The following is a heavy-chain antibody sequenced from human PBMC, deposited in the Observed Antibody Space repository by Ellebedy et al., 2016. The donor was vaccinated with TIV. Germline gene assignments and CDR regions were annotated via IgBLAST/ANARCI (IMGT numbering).Heavy chain of an antibody. CDR2: ISGSGGST. CDR1: GFTFSSYA. V-gene: IGHV3-23*01. Sequence: GGSLRLSXAASGFTFSSYAMSWVRQAPGKGLEWVSAISGSGGSTYYADSVKGRFTISRDNSKNTLYLQMNSLRAEDTAVYYCAKDSAYDYIWGSYRYFGYWGQGTLVTVSS. J-gene: IGHJ4*02. CDR3: AKDSAYDYIWGSYRYFGY. D-gene: IGHD3-16*02.